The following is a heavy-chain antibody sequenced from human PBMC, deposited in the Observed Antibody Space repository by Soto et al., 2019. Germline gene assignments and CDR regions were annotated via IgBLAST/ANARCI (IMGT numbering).Heavy chain of an antibody. V-gene: IGHV5-51*01. CDR1: GYSFTSYW. CDR3: ARQSGVSYDFWSGYPGPYFDY. J-gene: IGHJ4*02. CDR2: IYPGDSDT. Sequence: GESLKISCKGSGYSFTSYWIGWVRQMPGKGLEWMGIIYPGDSDTRYSPSFQGQVTISADKSISTAYLQWSSLKASDTAMYYCARQSGVSYDFWSGYPGPYFDYWGQGTLVTVSS. D-gene: IGHD3-3*01.